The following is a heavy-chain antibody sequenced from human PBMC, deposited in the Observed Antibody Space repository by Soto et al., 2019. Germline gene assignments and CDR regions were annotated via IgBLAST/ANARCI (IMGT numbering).Heavy chain of an antibody. V-gene: IGHV1-3*01. J-gene: IGHJ5*02. CDR2: INAGNGNT. CDR3: ARALLRPLPAAIPGYNWFDP. CDR1: GYTFTSYA. D-gene: IGHD2-2*01. Sequence: VASVKVSCKASGYTFTSYAIHWVRQAPGQRLEWMGWINAGNGNTKYSQKFQGRVTITRDTSASTAYMELRSLRSEDTAVYYCARALLRPLPAAIPGYNWFDPWGQGTLVTVSS.